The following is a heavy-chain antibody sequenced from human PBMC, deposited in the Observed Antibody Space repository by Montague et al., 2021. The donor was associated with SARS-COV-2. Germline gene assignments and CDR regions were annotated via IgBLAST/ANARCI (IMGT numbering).Heavy chain of an antibody. D-gene: IGHD2-15*01. CDR3: ARTTTRMLYPENAFDI. CDR1: GDSVSSNTAT. J-gene: IGHJ3*02. CDR2: TYYRSKWYH. V-gene: IGHV6-1*01. Sequence: SAISGDSVSSNTATWNWIRQSPSRGLEWLGRTYYRSKWYHDYAISLKGRITINPDTSENQFSLQLSSVAPEDTAVFYCARTTTRMLYPENAFDIWGQGTMVTVSS.